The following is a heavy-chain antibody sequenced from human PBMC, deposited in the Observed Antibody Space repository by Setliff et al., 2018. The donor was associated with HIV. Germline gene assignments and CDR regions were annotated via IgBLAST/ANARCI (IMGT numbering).Heavy chain of an antibody. J-gene: IGHJ4*02. D-gene: IGHD6-13*01. V-gene: IGHV1-3*04. CDR3: VRRATAAEAFDY. CDR2: LRTGTGDT. CDR1: GYTFTSYS. Sequence: GASVKVSCKASGYTFTSYSMHWVRQAPGQRLEWMGWLRTGTGDTSYSVKFQGRLTITRDTSANTAYMELSNLRSEDTAVYYCVRRATAAEAFDYWGQGTLVTVSS.